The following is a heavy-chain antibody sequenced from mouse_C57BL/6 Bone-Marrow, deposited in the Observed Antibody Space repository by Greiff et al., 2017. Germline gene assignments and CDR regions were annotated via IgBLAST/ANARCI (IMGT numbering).Heavy chain of an antibody. CDR2: TFYSGIT. CDR1: GFSINSDCY. V-gene: IGHV3-3*01. D-gene: IGHD1-1*01. Sequence: EVKLVESGPSLVRPSQTLSLTCTVTGFSINSDCYWIWIRQFPGNKLEYIGYTFYSGITYYNPSLESRTYITRDTSKNQFSLKLSSVTTEDTATYYCARAPYYYGSSSSMDYWGQGTSVTVSS. CDR3: ARAPYYYGSSSSMDY. J-gene: IGHJ4*01.